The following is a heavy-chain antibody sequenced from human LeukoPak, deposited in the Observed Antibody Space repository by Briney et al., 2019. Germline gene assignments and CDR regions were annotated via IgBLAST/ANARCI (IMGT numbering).Heavy chain of an antibody. J-gene: IGHJ4*02. V-gene: IGHV3-23*01. CDR3: AKGDSDYDFCLLN. D-gene: IGHD3-3*01. CDR1: GFTFKNFA. CDR2: ISGSGART. Sequence: GGSLRLSCAASGFTFKNFAMSWARQAPGKGLGWVSSISGSGARTYYADSVKGRFTISRDKFRNTVSLQMNSLRDEDTAVYYCAKGDSDYDFCLLNWGQGTLVTVSS.